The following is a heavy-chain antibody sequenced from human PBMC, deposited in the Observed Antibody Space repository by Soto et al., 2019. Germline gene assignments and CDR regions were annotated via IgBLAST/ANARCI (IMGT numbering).Heavy chain of an antibody. Sequence: EVQLVESGGGLVKPGGSLRLSCAASGFTFSSYSMNWVRQAPGKGLEWVSSISSSSSYIYYADSVKGRFTISRDNAKNSLYLQMNSLRAVDTAVYYCARDFRLYYYDSSGYPPWGQGTLVTVSS. CDR2: ISSSSSYI. CDR3: ARDFRLYYYDSSGYPP. V-gene: IGHV3-21*01. J-gene: IGHJ5*02. D-gene: IGHD3-22*01. CDR1: GFTFSSYS.